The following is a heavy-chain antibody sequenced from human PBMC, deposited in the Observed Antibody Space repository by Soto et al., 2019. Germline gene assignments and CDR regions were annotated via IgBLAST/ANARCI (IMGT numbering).Heavy chain of an antibody. J-gene: IGHJ4*02. D-gene: IGHD1-7*01. V-gene: IGHV4-59*02. CDR2: TSYTGNT. CDR3: ARGVGPGTSFVY. Sequence: SETLSLTCFVSGGSVTSHHWSWIRQSPGQGLEWIAYTSYTGNTNYNPSLQSRVTISLDTSKNQLSLKLTSMTAADTAAYYCARGVGPGTSFVYWGQGTLVTVSS. CDR1: GGSVTSHH.